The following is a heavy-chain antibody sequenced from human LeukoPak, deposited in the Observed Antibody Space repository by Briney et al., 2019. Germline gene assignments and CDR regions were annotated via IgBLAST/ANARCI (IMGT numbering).Heavy chain of an antibody. Sequence: PSETLSLTCAVYGGSFSGYYWSWIRQPPGKGLDWIGEINHSGSTNYNPSLKSRVTISVDTSKNQFSLKLSSVTAADTAVYYCARVGESLRFLEWVPYYYYYMDVWGKGTTVTVSS. CDR1: GGSFSGYY. D-gene: IGHD3-3*01. J-gene: IGHJ6*03. V-gene: IGHV4-34*01. CDR2: INHSGST. CDR3: ARVGESLRFLEWVPYYYYYMDV.